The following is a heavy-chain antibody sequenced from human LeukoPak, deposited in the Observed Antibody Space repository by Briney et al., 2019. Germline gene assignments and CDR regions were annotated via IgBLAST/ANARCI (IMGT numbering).Heavy chain of an antibody. CDR3: AEGGIAVAGTSEWFDP. J-gene: IGHJ5*02. V-gene: IGHV4-38-2*01. CDR1: GYSLSSGYY. D-gene: IGHD6-19*01. CDR2: IYHSGST. Sequence: SETLSLTCAVSGYSLSSGYYWGWIRQPPGKGLEGIGSIYHSGSTYYNPSLKSRVTISVDTSKNQFSLKLSSVTAADTAVYYCAEGGIAVAGTSEWFDPWGQGTLVTVSS.